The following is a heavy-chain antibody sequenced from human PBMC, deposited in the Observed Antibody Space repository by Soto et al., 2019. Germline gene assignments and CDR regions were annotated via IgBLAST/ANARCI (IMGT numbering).Heavy chain of an antibody. J-gene: IGHJ6*02. CDR2: MNPNSGNT. CDR3: AVQQSSIWYQYSYYGTDV. V-gene: IGHV1-8*01. CDR1: GYTFTSYD. D-gene: IGHD6-13*01. Sequence: ASVKVSCKASGYTFTSYDINWVRQATGQGLEWMGWMNPNSGNTGYAQKFQGRVTMTRNTSISTAYMELSSLRSEDTAVYYCAVQQSSIWYQYSYYGTDVWGQATTVTVS.